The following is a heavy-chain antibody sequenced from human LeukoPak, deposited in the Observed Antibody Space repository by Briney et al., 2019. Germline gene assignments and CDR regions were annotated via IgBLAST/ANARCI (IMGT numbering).Heavy chain of an antibody. CDR1: GGSISSYY. CDR3: ARSRIAAAAIFDY. J-gene: IGHJ4*01. Sequence: SETLSLTCTVSGGSISSYYWSWIRQPPGKGLEWIGYIYYSGSTNYNPSLKSRVTISVDTSKNQFSLKLSSVTAADTAVYYCARSRIAAAAIFDYWGQGTLVTGSS. D-gene: IGHD6-13*01. V-gene: IGHV4-59*01. CDR2: IYYSGST.